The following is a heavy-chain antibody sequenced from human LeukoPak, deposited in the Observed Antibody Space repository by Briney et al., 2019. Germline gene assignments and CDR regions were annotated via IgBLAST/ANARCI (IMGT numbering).Heavy chain of an antibody. D-gene: IGHD6-13*01. CDR1: GGSISSSSYY. J-gene: IGHJ4*02. V-gene: IGHV4-39*07. Sequence: SETLSLTCTVSGGSISSSSYYWGWIRQPPGKGLEWIGSIYYSGSTYYNPSLKGRVTISVDTSKNQFSLKLSSVTAADTAVYYCARVAAAAGTGDIDYWGQGTLVTVSS. CDR2: IYYSGST. CDR3: ARVAAAAGTGDIDY.